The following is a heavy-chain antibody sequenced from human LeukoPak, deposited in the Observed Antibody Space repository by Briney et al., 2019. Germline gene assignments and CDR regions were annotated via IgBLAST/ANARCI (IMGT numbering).Heavy chain of an antibody. D-gene: IGHD1-26*01. CDR2: IYYSGTT. Sequence: KPSETLSLTCTVSGDSISGYYWSWIRQPPGKGLEWIGNIYYSGTTNHNPSLKSRVTISVDTSKNQFSLKLSSVTAADTATYYCARGGSYHGYWGQGTLVTVSS. J-gene: IGHJ4*02. CDR1: GDSISGYY. CDR3: ARGGSYHGY. V-gene: IGHV4-59*01.